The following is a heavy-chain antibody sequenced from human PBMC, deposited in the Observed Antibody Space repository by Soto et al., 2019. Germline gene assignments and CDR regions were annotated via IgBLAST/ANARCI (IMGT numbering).Heavy chain of an antibody. CDR2: TIPMSSKT. D-gene: IGHD3-16*01. CDR3: AISPGGDFSWFDP. Sequence: QVQLMQSGAEVKKPGSSVRVSCKASGGSFSAYGFCWIRPAPGKGLEWVGGTIPMSSKTHYAQKFQDRVTITADKSTTTSSSDMSRRRSEDTAINYCAISPGGDFSWFDPWGQGTLVIGSS. J-gene: IGHJ5*02. V-gene: IGHV1-69*06. CDR1: GGSFSAYG.